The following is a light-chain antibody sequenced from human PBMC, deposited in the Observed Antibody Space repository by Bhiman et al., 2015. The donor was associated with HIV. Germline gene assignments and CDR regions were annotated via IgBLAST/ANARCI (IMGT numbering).Light chain of an antibody. Sequence: QSVLTQPPSVSGAPGQRVTISCTGSSSNIGAGYDVHWYLQLPGTAPKLLIYGNSNRPSGVPDRFSGSKSGTSASLAITGLQAEDEAVYYCQSYDSSLSGSWVFGGGTKLTVL. CDR2: GNS. V-gene: IGLV1-40*01. J-gene: IGLJ3*02. CDR1: SSNIGAGYD. CDR3: QSYDSSLSGSWV.